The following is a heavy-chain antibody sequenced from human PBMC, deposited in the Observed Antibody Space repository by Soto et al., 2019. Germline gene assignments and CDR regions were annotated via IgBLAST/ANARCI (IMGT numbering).Heavy chain of an antibody. V-gene: IGHV3-23*01. CDR3: AKDPRPIDPSTWYYFDY. Sequence: GGSLRLSCAASGFTFSNYAMSWVRQAPGKGLEWVSGISGSGGGDTYHTDSVKGRFTISRDNSKNTLYLQMNSLRAEDTAVYYCAKDPRPIDPSTWYYFDYWGQGTLVTVSS. CDR2: ISGSGGGDT. CDR1: GFTFSNYA. J-gene: IGHJ4*02. D-gene: IGHD2-8*02.